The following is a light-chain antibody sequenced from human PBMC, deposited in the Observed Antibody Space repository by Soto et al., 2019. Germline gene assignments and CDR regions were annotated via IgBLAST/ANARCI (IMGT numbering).Light chain of an antibody. Sequence: QSVLTQPPSASGTPGQRVTISCSGSSSNIETNDIFWHQHLPGSAPNLLIYSNEQRPSGVPDRFSASKSGTSASLAISGLRSEDEAEYFCATWDDSLSGVVFGGGTKLTVL. CDR1: SSNIETND. CDR2: SNE. J-gene: IGLJ2*01. V-gene: IGLV1-47*02. CDR3: ATWDDSLSGVV.